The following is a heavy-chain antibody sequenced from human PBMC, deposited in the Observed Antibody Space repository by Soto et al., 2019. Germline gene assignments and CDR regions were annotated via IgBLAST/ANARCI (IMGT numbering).Heavy chain of an antibody. CDR3: AGFVVPASRNSDFAY. CDR2: IYYSGST. CDR1: GISVSTSDYY. D-gene: IGHD2-15*01. J-gene: IGHJ4*02. Sequence: SETLSLTCTVSGISVSTSDYYWGWVRQPPGKGLDWIGNIYYSGSTFYNPSLRSRVTLSVDTSKNQFSLRLNSVTAADTAVYFCAGFVVPASRNSDFAYWGQGTLVTVSS. V-gene: IGHV4-39*01.